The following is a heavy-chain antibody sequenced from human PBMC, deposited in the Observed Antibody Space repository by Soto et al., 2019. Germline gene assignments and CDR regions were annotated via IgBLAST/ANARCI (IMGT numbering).Heavy chain of an antibody. CDR2: INHSGST. D-gene: IGHD4-17*01. CDR1: GGSFSGYY. Sequence: QVQLQQWGAGLLKPSETLSLTCAVYGGSFSGYYWSWIRQPPGKGLEYIGEINHSGSTNYNPSLKSRATISVETSKDQFSLKLSSVTAADTAVYYCARSYGGNSGAFDFWGQGTLVTVSS. V-gene: IGHV4-34*01. CDR3: ARSYGGNSGAFDF. J-gene: IGHJ4*02.